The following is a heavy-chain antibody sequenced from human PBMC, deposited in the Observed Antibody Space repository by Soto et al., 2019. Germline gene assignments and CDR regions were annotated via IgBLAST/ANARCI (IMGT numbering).Heavy chain of an antibody. J-gene: IGHJ4*02. CDR2: VYRSGNA. CDR3: ARDRGIRMSRIDY. CDR1: GYSISSGFY. D-gene: IGHD5-18*01. V-gene: IGHV4-38-2*02. Sequence: NPSETLSLTCAISGYSISSGFYWGWIRQSPGKGLEWIVNVYRSGNAYYNPSLRSQVTISMDTSKNEVSLRLNAVTAADTAVYYCARDRGIRMSRIDYWGQGTLVTVSS.